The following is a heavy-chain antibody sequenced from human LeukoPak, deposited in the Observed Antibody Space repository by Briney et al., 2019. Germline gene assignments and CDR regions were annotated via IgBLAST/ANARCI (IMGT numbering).Heavy chain of an antibody. CDR3: AKDGRWLRFGGRGLYYFDY. D-gene: IGHD5-12*01. CDR1: GFTFSSYG. V-gene: IGHV3-30*18. CDR2: ISYDGSNK. J-gene: IGHJ4*02. Sequence: GGSLRLSCAASGFTFSSYGMHWVRQAPGKGLEWVAVISYDGSNKYYADSVKGRFTISRDNSKNTLYLQMNSLRAEDTAVYYCAKDGRWLRFGGRGLYYFDYWGQGTLVTVSS.